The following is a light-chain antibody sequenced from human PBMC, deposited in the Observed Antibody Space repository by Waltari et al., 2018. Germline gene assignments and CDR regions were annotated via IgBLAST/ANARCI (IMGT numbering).Light chain of an antibody. CDR3: GSRDSNGDVI. CDR1: ILRTYY. V-gene: IGLV3-19*01. Sequence: SSELTQDPAVSVALGQTVRISCQGDILRTYYPNWCQQKPGQAPILVNYGKNNLPSGIPTRFSASTSGDTASFTITGAQAEDEAVYYCGSRDSNGDVIFGGGTKLTVL. CDR2: GKN. J-gene: IGLJ2*01.